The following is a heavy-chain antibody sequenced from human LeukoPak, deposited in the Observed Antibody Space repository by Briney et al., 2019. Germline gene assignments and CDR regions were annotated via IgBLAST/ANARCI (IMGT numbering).Heavy chain of an antibody. CDR1: GCSFTSYW. J-gene: IGHJ6*02. CDR3: ARHSTGDCSSTSCPSDYYYHYGMDV. D-gene: IGHD2-2*01. V-gene: IGHV5-51*01. Sequence: GESLQISCKGSGCSFTSYWIGWVRRVPGKGLEWMGIIYPGDSDTRYSPSFQGQVTISADKSISTAYLQWSSLKASDTAMYYCARHSTGDCSSTSCPSDYYYHYGMDVWGQGTTVTVSS. CDR2: IYPGDSDT.